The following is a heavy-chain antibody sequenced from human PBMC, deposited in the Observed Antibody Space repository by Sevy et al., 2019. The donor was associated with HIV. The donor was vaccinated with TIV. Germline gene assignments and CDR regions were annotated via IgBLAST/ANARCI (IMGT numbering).Heavy chain of an antibody. J-gene: IGHJ4*02. CDR2: IYHSGST. Sequence: SETLSLTCAVSGGSISSGGYSWSWIRQPPGKGLEWIGYIYHSGSTYYNPSLKSRVTISVDRSKNQFSLKLSSVTAADTAVYYCARSYSSSSYFFDYWGQGTLVTVSS. V-gene: IGHV4-30-2*01. CDR1: GGSISSGGYS. CDR3: ARSYSSSSYFFDY. D-gene: IGHD6-6*01.